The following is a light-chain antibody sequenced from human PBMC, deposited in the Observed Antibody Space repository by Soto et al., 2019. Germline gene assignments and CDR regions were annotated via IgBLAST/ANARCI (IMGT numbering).Light chain of an antibody. J-gene: IGKJ1*01. CDR1: QSVSSSY. V-gene: IGKV3-20*01. CDR3: QQYGSSRPT. Sequence: EIVLTQSPGTLSLSPGERATLSCSASQSVSSSYLAWYQQKPGQAPRLLIYGASSRATGIPDRFSGSGSGTDFTLTISRLEPEDFAVYYCQQYGSSRPTFGQGTKVEIK. CDR2: GAS.